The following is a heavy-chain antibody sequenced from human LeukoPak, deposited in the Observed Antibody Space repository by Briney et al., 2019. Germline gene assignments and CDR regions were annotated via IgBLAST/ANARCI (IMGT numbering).Heavy chain of an antibody. V-gene: IGHV3-30-3*01. CDR2: ISYDGSNE. CDR1: GFAFSRYA. D-gene: IGHD1-1*01. J-gene: IGHJ4*02. CDR3: ARVRFTGRARIDY. Sequence: PGRSLRLSCAASGFAFSRYAMHWVRQAPGKGLEWVAVISYDGSNEYYVDSVKGRFTISRDNSKNTLYLEMNSLSTEDTAVYYCARVRFTGRARIDYWGQGTLVTVSS.